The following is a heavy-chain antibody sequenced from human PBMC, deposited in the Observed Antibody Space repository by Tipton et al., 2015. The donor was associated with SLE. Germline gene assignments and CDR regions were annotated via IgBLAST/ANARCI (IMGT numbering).Heavy chain of an antibody. CDR2: INHSGST. CDR1: GGSISSYY. CDR3: ARDRQPYFDY. V-gene: IGHV4-59*12. D-gene: IGHD6-13*01. Sequence: TLSLTCTVSGGSISSYYWSWIRQPPGRGLEWIGEINHSGSTNDSPSLKSRVTISVDTSKNQFSLKLSSVTAADTAVYYCARDRQPYFDYWGQGTLVTVSS. J-gene: IGHJ4*02.